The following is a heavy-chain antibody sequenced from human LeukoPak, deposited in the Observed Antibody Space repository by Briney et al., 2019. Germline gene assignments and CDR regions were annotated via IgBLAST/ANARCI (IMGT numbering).Heavy chain of an antibody. V-gene: IGHV1-2*02. CDR2: INPNSGGT. CDR3: ARVDTAMVAGGGDY. D-gene: IGHD5-18*01. CDR1: GDTFSSYS. Sequence: ASVKVSCKASGDTFSSYSISWVRQDPGQGLEWMGWINPNSGGTKYAQKFKGRVTMTRDTSISTAYMELSRLRSDDTAVYYCARVDTAMVAGGGDYWGQGTLVTVSS. J-gene: IGHJ4*02.